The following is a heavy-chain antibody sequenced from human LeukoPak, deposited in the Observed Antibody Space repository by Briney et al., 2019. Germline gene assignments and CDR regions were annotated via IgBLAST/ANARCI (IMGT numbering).Heavy chain of an antibody. CDR1: GFTFSSYA. V-gene: IGHV3-21*06. CDR2: ISESSSHT. J-gene: IGHJ6*02. Sequence: GSLRLSCAAAGFTFSSYAMSWVRQAPGKGLEWVSYISESSSHTYYVDSVKGRFTISRDNAKNSLYLQMSSLRAEDTGIYYCARDRAVKARIGGMDVWGQGTTVIVSS. CDR3: ARDRAVKARIGGMDV. D-gene: IGHD5-24*01.